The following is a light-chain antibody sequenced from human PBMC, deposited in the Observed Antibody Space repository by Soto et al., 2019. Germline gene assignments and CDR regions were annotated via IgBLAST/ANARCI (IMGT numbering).Light chain of an antibody. Sequence: SYELTQPPSVSVSPGQTASITCSGDKLGNSYASWYQQKAGQSPVLVIYQNNKRPSGIPERFSGSNSGNTATLIISGTGSMDEADYYCQAWDSSAYVFGTGTKLTVL. CDR3: QAWDSSAYV. CDR2: QNN. V-gene: IGLV3-1*01. J-gene: IGLJ1*01. CDR1: KLGNSY.